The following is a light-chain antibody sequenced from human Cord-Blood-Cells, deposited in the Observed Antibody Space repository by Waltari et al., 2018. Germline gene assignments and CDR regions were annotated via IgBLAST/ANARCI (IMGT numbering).Light chain of an antibody. CDR2: WAS. J-gene: IGKJ2*03. CDR1: QSVLYSSNNKNY. Sequence: CKSSQSVLYSSNNKNYLAWYQQKPGQPPKLLIYWASTRESGVPDRFSGSGSGTDFTLTISSLQAEDVAVYYCQQYYSTPYSFGQGTKLEIK. CDR3: QQYYSTPYS. V-gene: IGKV4-1*01.